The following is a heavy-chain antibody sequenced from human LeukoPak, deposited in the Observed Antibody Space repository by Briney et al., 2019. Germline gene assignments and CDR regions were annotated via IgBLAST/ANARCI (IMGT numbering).Heavy chain of an antibody. Sequence: GGSLRLSCTASGFTFGDYAVSWVRQAPGKGLEWVAAISYGGNNKYYADSVKGRLTISRDNSKNTLYVQMNSLRAEDTAVYYCAKDGVEQWLAYYFDYWGQGTLVTVSS. CDR2: ISYGGNNK. J-gene: IGHJ4*02. CDR3: AKDGVEQWLAYYFDY. D-gene: IGHD6-19*01. V-gene: IGHV3-30-3*02. CDR1: GFTFGDYA.